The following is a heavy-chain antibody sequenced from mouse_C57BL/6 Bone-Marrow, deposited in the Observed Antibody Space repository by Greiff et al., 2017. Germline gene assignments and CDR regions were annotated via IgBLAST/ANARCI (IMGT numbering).Heavy chain of an antibody. D-gene: IGHD1-1*01. CDR2: IHPNSGST. Sequence: VQLQQPGAELVKPGASVKLSCKASGYTFTSYWMHWVKQRPGQGLEWIGMIHPNSGSTNYNEKFKSKATLTVDKSSSTAYMQLSSLTSEDSAVYYCAGGTTVVATKSFAYWGQGTLVTVSA. J-gene: IGHJ3*01. V-gene: IGHV1-64*01. CDR1: GYTFTSYW. CDR3: AGGTTVVATKSFAY.